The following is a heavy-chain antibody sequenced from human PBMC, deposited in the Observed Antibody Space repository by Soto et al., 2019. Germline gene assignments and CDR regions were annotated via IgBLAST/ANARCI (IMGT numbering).Heavy chain of an antibody. CDR1: GYIFTSYG. D-gene: IGHD1-26*01. J-gene: IGHJ3*02. CDR3: ARGSYYDLWAFDI. CDR2: INAGNGNT. V-gene: IGHV1-3*01. Sequence: ASVKVSGKASGYIFTSYGINWVRQAPGQRLEWMGWINAGNGNTKYSQKFQGRVTITRDTSASTAYMELSSLRSEDTAVYYCARGSYYDLWAFDIWGQGTMVTVSS.